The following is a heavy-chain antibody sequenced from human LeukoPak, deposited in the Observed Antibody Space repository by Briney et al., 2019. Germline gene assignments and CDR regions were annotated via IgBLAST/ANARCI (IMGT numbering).Heavy chain of an antibody. V-gene: IGHV1-58*01. Sequence: TSVKVSCKASGFTFTSSAVQWVRQARGQRLGWIGWIVVGSGNTNYAQKFQERVTITRDMSTSTAYMELSSLRSEDTAVYYCAVLSSGWPFDYWGQGTLVTVSS. CDR1: GFTFTSSA. J-gene: IGHJ4*02. D-gene: IGHD6-19*01. CDR3: AVLSSGWPFDY. CDR2: IVVGSGNT.